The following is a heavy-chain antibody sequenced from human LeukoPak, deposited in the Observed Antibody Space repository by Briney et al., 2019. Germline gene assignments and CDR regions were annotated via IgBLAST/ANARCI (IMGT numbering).Heavy chain of an antibody. V-gene: IGHV4-59*06. Sequence: SETLSLTCTVSGGSISSYYWSWIRQPAGKGLEWIGYIYYSGSTYYNPSLKSRVTISVDTSKNQFSLKLSSATAADTAVYYCARDGYYYDSSGYGGYYYYGMDVWGQGTTVTVSS. CDR1: GGSISSYY. D-gene: IGHD3-22*01. J-gene: IGHJ6*02. CDR2: IYYSGST. CDR3: ARDGYYYDSSGYGGYYYYGMDV.